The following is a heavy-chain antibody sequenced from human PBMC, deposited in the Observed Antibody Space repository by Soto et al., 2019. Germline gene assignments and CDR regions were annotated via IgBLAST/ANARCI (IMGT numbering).Heavy chain of an antibody. Sequence: ASVKVSCKASGYAFTGYYMHWVRQAPGQGLEWMGWINPNSGDTNCAQKFQGWVTMTRDTSISTAYMELSRLRSDDTAIYYCATSRDATSGGLDYWGQGTLVTVSS. CDR2: INPNSGDT. D-gene: IGHD2-15*01. CDR1: GYAFTGYY. CDR3: ATSRDATSGGLDY. V-gene: IGHV1-2*04. J-gene: IGHJ4*02.